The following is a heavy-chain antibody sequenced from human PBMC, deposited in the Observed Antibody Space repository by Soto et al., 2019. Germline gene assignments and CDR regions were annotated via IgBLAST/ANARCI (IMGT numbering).Heavy chain of an antibody. D-gene: IGHD6-13*01. J-gene: IGHJ6*02. CDR3: ARRRGGQQLANYYYYYGMDV. Sequence: GESLKISCKGSGYSFTSYWIGWVRQMPGKGLEWMGIIYPGDSDTRYSPSFQGQVTISADKSISTAYLQWSSLKASDTAMYYCARRRGGQQLANYYYYYGMDVWGQGTTVTVSS. CDR2: IYPGDSDT. V-gene: IGHV5-51*01. CDR1: GYSFTSYW.